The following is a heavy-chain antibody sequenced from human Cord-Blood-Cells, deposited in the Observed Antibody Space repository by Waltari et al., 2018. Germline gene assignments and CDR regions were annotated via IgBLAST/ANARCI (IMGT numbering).Heavy chain of an antibody. Sequence: EVQLVESGGGLVQPGGSLKLSCAASGFTFSGSAMHWVRQASGKGLEWVGRIRSKANRSATEYAASVKGRFTISRDDSKNTAYLQMNSLKTEDTAVYYCTRSDTATYHEGYYGMDVWGQGTTVTVSS. D-gene: IGHD5-18*01. CDR2: IRSKANRSAT. CDR1: GFTFSGSA. CDR3: TRSDTATYHEGYYGMDV. J-gene: IGHJ6*02. V-gene: IGHV3-73*02.